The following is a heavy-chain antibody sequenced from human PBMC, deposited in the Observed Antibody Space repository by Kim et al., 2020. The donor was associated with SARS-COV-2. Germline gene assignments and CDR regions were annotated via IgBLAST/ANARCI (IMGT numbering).Heavy chain of an antibody. CDR3: ARGVTYYDILTGRSNPAPWSF. V-gene: IGHV1-3*01. Sequence: ASVKVSCKASGYTFTSYAMHWVRQAPGQRLEWMGWINAGNGNTKYSQKFQGRVTITRDTSASTAYMELSSLRSEDTAVYYCARGVTYYDILTGRSNPAPWSFWGQGTLVTVSS. J-gene: IGHJ4*02. CDR1: GYTFTSYA. D-gene: IGHD3-9*01. CDR2: INAGNGNT.